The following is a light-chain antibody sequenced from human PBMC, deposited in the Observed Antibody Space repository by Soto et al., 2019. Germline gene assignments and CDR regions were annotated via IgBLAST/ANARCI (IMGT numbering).Light chain of an antibody. Sequence: QMTQSPSTLSASVGARATITCRASQSISSWLAWYQQKPGKVPKLLIYGASSLESGVPSRFSGSGSGTEFTLTISSLQPDDFAIYYCQQYSGTFGQGTKVDI. CDR3: QQYSGT. CDR2: GAS. V-gene: IGKV1-5*01. J-gene: IGKJ1*01. CDR1: QSISSW.